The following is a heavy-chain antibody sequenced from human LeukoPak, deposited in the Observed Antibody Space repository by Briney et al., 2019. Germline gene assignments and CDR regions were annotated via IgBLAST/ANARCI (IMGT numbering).Heavy chain of an antibody. Sequence: PGRSLRLSCAASGFTFSSYGMHWVRQAPGKGLEWVALISYDALNTYYADSLKGRFTISRDNAKSSLFLQMDSLRAEDTAVYYCARDLRYYGGEAYFEYWGQGTLATVSS. CDR1: GFTFSSYG. CDR2: ISYDALNT. J-gene: IGHJ4*02. V-gene: IGHV3-30*03. D-gene: IGHD4-23*01. CDR3: ARDLRYYGGEAYFEY.